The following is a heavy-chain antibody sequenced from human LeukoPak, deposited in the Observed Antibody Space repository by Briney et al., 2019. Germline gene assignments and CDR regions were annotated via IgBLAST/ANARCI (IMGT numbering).Heavy chain of an antibody. CDR1: GFTFRSSE. D-gene: IGHD5-12*01. CDR2: ISDGGKTK. CDR3: ARDYSGWSLDP. J-gene: IGHJ5*02. V-gene: IGHV3-48*03. Sequence: GGSLRLSCAASGFTFRSSEMNWVRQAPGKGLEWVSYISDGGKTKYYADSVKGRFTISRDNAKNSLYLQMNSLRAEDTAVYYCARDYSGWSLDPWGQGTLVTVSS.